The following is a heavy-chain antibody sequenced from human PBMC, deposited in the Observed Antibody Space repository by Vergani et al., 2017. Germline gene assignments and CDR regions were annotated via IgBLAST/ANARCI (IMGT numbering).Heavy chain of an antibody. D-gene: IGHD6-13*01. J-gene: IGHJ5*02. CDR3: ATLPLQTQQQVTS. CDR2: IASSTSYI. Sequence: VQLVESGGGLVKPGGSLRLSCAASGFTFTNYNMNWVRQAPGKGLEWVSSIASSTSYIYYADSVKGRFTVSRDNAKNSLHLQMNSLKTEDTAVYYCATLPLQTQQQVTSWGQGTLVTVSS. V-gene: IGHV3-21*01. CDR1: GFTFTNYN.